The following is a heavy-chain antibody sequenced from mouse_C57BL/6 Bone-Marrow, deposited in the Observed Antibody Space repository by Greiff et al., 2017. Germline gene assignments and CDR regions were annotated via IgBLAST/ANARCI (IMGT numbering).Heavy chain of an antibody. Sequence: QVQLQQPGAELVMPGASVKLSCKASGYTFTSYWMHWVKQRPGQGLEWIGEIDPSDSYTNYNQKFKGKSTLTVDKSSSTAYMQLSSLTSEDSAVDYCARVGPHWYFDVWGTGTTVTVSS. V-gene: IGHV1-69*01. CDR2: IDPSDSYT. CDR3: ARVGPHWYFDV. CDR1: GYTFTSYW. J-gene: IGHJ1*03. D-gene: IGHD6-1*01.